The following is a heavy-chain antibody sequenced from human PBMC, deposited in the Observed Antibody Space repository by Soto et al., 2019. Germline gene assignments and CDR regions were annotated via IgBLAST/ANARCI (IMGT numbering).Heavy chain of an antibody. CDR1: GFTFSSYA. Sequence: PGGSLRLSCAASGFTFSSYAMHWVRQAPGQGLEYVSAISRNGGSSYYANSVKGRFTISSDNSKNTLYLQMGSLRAEYMAVYYCARCPIGVATISRFFFFDYWGQGT. V-gene: IGHV3-64*01. D-gene: IGHD5-12*01. CDR2: ISRNGGSS. J-gene: IGHJ4*02. CDR3: ARCPIGVATISRFFFFDY.